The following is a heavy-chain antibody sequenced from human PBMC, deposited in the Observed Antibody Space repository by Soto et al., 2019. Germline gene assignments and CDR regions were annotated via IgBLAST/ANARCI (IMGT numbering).Heavy chain of an antibody. CDR3: ARDPDDYDRSAAFDI. J-gene: IGHJ3*02. D-gene: IGHD3-3*01. CDR2: ISYDGSNK. V-gene: IGHV3-30-3*01. Sequence: QVQLVESWGGVVQPGRSLRLSCAASGFTFSSYAMHWVRQAPGKGLEGVAVISYDGSNKYYADSVKGRFTISSDNSKNTLYLQMNSLRAEDTAVYYCARDPDDYDRSAAFDIWGQGTMVTVSS. CDR1: GFTFSSYA.